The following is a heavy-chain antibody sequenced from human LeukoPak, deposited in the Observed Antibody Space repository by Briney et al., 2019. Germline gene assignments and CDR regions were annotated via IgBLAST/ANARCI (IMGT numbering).Heavy chain of an antibody. CDR2: LGIAGDT. CDR3: ARQKQSHGNFDY. Sequence: GGSLRLSCAASGFTVSSYAMHWVRQPIGKGLEWVSALGIAGDTFYPGSVKGRFTISRENAKNSLYLQMNSLRAADTAMYYCARQKQSHGNFDYWGQGTLVTVSS. CDR1: GFTVSSYA. D-gene: IGHD1-26*01. J-gene: IGHJ4*02. V-gene: IGHV3-13*01.